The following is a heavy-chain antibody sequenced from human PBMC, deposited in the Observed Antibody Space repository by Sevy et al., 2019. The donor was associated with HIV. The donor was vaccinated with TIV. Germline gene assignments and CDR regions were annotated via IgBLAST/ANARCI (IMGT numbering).Heavy chain of an antibody. CDR1: GYNFAIYW. D-gene: IGHD3-10*01. CDR2: IYPGDSDT. J-gene: IGHJ6*03. Sequence: GESLKISCKGSGYNFAIYWIGWVRQMPGKGLEWMGIIYPGDSDTTYSPSFQGQVTISVDKSINTAYLQWSSLKASDTAMYYCARNVPPTAMIRGNFYYMDVWGKGTTVTVSS. V-gene: IGHV5-51*01. CDR3: ARNVPPTAMIRGNFYYMDV.